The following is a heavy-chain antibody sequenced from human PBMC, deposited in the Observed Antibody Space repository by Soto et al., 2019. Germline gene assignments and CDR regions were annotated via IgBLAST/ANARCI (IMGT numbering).Heavy chain of an antibody. D-gene: IGHD2-2*01. CDR1: GFTVSNTY. Sequence: PGGSLRLSCAASGFTVSNTYMTWVRQPPGKGLECVSVIYTAGGTNYADSVKGSFIISRNNSKNTTFLQMSSLRAEETAVYYCASALPVAKGGFDPWGQGTLVTVSS. CDR3: ASALPVAKGGFDP. J-gene: IGHJ5*02. V-gene: IGHV3-53*01. CDR2: IYTAGGT.